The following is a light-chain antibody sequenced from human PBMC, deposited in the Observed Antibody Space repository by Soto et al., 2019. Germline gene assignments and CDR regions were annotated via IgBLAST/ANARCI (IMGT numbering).Light chain of an antibody. Sequence: EVVLTQSPGTLSLSPGERATLSCRASQTVSSSHLAWYQQKPGQAPRLLIYGASDRATDIPDRFSGSGSGTDFTLTISRLQPDDFAVYYCQHFGSSPPKYTFGQGTKLEFK. CDR3: QHFGSSPPKYT. J-gene: IGKJ2*01. CDR1: QTVSSSH. V-gene: IGKV3-20*01. CDR2: GAS.